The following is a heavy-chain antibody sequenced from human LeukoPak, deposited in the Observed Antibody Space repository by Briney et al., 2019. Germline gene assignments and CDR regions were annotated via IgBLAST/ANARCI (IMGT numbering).Heavy chain of an antibody. D-gene: IGHD1-14*01. CDR2: IYYSGST. CDR3: ARACTNLTEDGTPSDAFDI. V-gene: IGHV4-31*03. Sequence: PSETLSLTCTVSGGSISSGGYYWSWIRQHPGKGLEWIGYIYYSGSTYYNPSLKSRVTISVDTSKNQFSLKLSSVTAADTAVYYCARACTNLTEDGTPSDAFDIWGQGTMVTVSS. CDR1: GGSISSGGYY. J-gene: IGHJ3*02.